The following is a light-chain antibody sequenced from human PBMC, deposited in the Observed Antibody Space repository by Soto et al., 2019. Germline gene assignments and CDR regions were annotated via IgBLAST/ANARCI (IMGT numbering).Light chain of an antibody. Sequence: DIVMTQSPDSLAVSLGERATINCKSSQSVLYSSNNKNYLAWYQQKPGQPPKLLIYWASTRESGVPDRFSGRGSGTAFTLTISRLQAEDVAVYYCQQYYRPWTFGQGTKVEIK. V-gene: IGKV4-1*01. CDR1: QSVLYSSNNKNY. J-gene: IGKJ1*01. CDR2: WAS. CDR3: QQYYRPWT.